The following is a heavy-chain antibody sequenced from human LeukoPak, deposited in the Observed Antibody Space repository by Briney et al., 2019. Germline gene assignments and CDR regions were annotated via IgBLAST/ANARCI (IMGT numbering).Heavy chain of an antibody. J-gene: IGHJ3*02. V-gene: IGHV3-21*01. CDR2: ISSSSSYI. CDR1: GFTFSSYS. Sequence: KAGGSLRLSCAASGFTFSSYSMNWVRQAPGKGLEWVSSISSSSSYIYYADSVKGRFTISRDNAKNSLYLQMNSLRAEDTAVYYCARVFSTHSHMLRFPEAGTSLGAFDIWGQGTMVTVSS. CDR3: ARVFSTHSHMLRFPEAGTSLGAFDI. D-gene: IGHD2-8*01.